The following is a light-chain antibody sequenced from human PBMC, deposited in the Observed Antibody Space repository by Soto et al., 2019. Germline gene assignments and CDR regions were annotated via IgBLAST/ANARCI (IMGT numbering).Light chain of an antibody. J-gene: IGKJ1*01. Sequence: DIQMTQSPSTLSASVGDRVTITCRASQTISPWLAWYQQKPGKAPKLLIYEASTFASGVPSRFSGNGSGTEFTLTISSLQPDEFATSYSQQNSAYCTFGQGTKVEIQ. CDR1: QTISPW. V-gene: IGKV1-5*03. CDR3: QQNSAYCT. CDR2: EAS.